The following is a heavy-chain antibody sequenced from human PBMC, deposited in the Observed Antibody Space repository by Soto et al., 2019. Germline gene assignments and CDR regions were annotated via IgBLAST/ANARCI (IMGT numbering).Heavy chain of an antibody. J-gene: IGHJ4*02. CDR2: MYHSGGA. D-gene: IGHD3-3*01. CDR3: ATGNVDSMLEY. CDR1: DGSISSYDW. V-gene: IGHV4-4*02. Sequence: PXGTLSLTCVVSDGSISSYDWWTCVRQPPGKGLEWIGKMYHSGGADYSPSLKSRVTISADSSKNHFSLRLTGVTAADTAVYYCATGNVDSMLEYWGQGTQVTVSS.